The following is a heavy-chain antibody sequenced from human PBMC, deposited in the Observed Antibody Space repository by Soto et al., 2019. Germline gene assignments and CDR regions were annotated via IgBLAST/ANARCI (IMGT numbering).Heavy chain of an antibody. Sequence: QVQLVQSGAEEKKPGASVKVSCKASGYTFTGYAMHWVRQAPGQRLEWMGWINAGNGNTKYSQKLQGRVTITRDTSASTACMELSSLRSEDTAVYYCARAVAVAADFDYWGQGTLVTVSS. J-gene: IGHJ4*02. CDR3: ARAVAVAADFDY. CDR2: INAGNGNT. D-gene: IGHD6-19*01. CDR1: GYTFTGYA. V-gene: IGHV1-3*05.